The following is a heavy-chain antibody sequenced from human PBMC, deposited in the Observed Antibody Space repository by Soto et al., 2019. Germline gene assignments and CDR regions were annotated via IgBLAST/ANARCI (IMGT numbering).Heavy chain of an antibody. CDR1: GVTFSNHG. Sequence: EVQLLEAGGGLVQPGGSLRLSCAASGVTFSNHGMSLVRQAPGKGREWVSAIRGTGGSTYYTEPGKARFTISRDNSKNTVSRQVNTLRAEDTAVDYCAKDNGWLSVSWGQGTLVTVSS. CDR2: IRGTGGST. J-gene: IGHJ5*02. D-gene: IGHD6-19*01. CDR3: AKDNGWLSVS. V-gene: IGHV3-23*01.